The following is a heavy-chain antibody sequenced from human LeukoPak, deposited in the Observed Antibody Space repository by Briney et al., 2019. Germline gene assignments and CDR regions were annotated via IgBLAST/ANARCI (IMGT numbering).Heavy chain of an antibody. CDR2: IYYSGST. V-gene: IGHV4-39*01. CDR1: GGSISSSSYY. J-gene: IGHJ3*02. D-gene: IGHD1-14*01. Sequence: PSETLSLTCTVSGGSISSSSYYWGWIRQPPGKGLEWIGSIYYSGSTYYNPSLKSRVTISVDTSKNQFSLKLSSVTAADTAVYYCARPSGPGGAFDIWGQGTMVTVSS. CDR3: ARPSGPGGAFDI.